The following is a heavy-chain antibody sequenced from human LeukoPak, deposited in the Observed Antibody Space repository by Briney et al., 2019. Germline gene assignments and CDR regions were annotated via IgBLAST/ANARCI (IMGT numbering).Heavy chain of an antibody. J-gene: IGHJ4*02. D-gene: IGHD4-23*01. CDR1: GYTLTELS. CDR2: ISAYNGNT. Sequence: ASVTVSCTVSGYTLTELSMHLVRQAPGHGLEWVGWISAYNGNTNYAQKLQGRVTMTTDTSTSTAYMELRSLRSDDTAVYYCARAPPAHYGGNSKEVGAIDYWGQGTLVTVSS. CDR3: ARAPPAHYGGNSKEVGAIDY. V-gene: IGHV1-18*01.